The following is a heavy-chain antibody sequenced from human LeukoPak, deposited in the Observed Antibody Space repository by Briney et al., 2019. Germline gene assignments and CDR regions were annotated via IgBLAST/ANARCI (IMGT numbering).Heavy chain of an antibody. Sequence: ASETLSLTCAVYGGSFSGYYWSWIRQPPGKGLEWIGYVDHTGSTNFNPSLNGRVSISRDTSKNLFSLRLRSVTAADTAVYFCARGRVSSSTWYSTYYYYFYMDVWGKGTTVTVSS. J-gene: IGHJ6*03. CDR3: ARGRVSSSTWYSTYYYYFYMDV. V-gene: IGHV4-59*01. D-gene: IGHD4-11*01. CDR2: VDHTGST. CDR1: GGSFSGYY.